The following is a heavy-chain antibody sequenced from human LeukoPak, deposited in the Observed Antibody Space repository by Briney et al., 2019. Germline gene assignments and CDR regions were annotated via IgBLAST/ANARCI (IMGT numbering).Heavy chain of an antibody. D-gene: IGHD4-11*01. CDR2: MNPNSGNT. Sequence: GASVKVFCKASGYTFTSYDINWVRQATGQGLEWMGWMNPNSGNTGYAQKFQGRVTMTRNTSISTAYMELSSLRSEDTAVYYCARGYSNYESYYYYYYMDVWGKGTTVTASS. CDR3: ARGYSNYESYYYYYYMDV. CDR1: GYTFTSYD. V-gene: IGHV1-8*01. J-gene: IGHJ6*03.